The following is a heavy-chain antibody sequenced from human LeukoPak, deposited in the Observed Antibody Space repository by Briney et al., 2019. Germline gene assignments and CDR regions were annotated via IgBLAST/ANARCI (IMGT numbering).Heavy chain of an antibody. CDR2: ISYDGSNK. D-gene: IGHD6-19*01. Sequence: GRSLRLSCAASGFTFSSYGMHWVRQAPGKGLEWVAVISYDGSNKYYADSVKGRFTISRDNSKSTLYLQMNSLRAEDTAVYYCAKEGIAVAGIDYWGQGTLVTVSS. J-gene: IGHJ4*02. CDR3: AKEGIAVAGIDY. V-gene: IGHV3-30*18. CDR1: GFTFSSYG.